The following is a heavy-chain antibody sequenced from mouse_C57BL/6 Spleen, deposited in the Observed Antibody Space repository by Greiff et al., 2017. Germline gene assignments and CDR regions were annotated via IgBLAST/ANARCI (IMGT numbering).Heavy chain of an antibody. J-gene: IGHJ4*01. CDR1: GYSITSGYD. Sequence: EVQLQQSGPGMVKPSQSLSLTCTVTGYSITSGYDWHWIRHFPGNKLEWMGYNSYSGSTNYKPSLKSRISITHDTSKNHFFLKLNSVTTEDTATYYCARGTLYYSMDYWGQGTSVTVSS. CDR3: ARGTLYYSMDY. V-gene: IGHV3-1*01. CDR2: NSYSGST.